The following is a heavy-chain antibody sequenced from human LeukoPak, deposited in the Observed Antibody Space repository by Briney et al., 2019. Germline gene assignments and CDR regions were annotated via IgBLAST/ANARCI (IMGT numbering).Heavy chain of an antibody. Sequence: ASVKVSCKASGYTFSSYGISWVRQAPGQGLEWMGWISAYNGNTNYAQKLQGRVTMTTDISTSTAYMELRSLRSDDTAVYYCARYDGDRPLNKYYMDVWGKGTTVTISS. CDR2: ISAYNGNT. CDR1: GYTFSSYG. V-gene: IGHV1-18*01. D-gene: IGHD4-17*01. J-gene: IGHJ6*03. CDR3: ARYDGDRPLNKYYMDV.